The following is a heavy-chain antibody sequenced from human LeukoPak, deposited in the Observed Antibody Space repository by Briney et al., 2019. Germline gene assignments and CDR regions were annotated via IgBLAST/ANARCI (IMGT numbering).Heavy chain of an antibody. CDR3: AGDTPPGGDYYFDY. Sequence: GGSLRLSCAASGFSFSTYGMHWVRQAPGKGLEWVALIWNAGTNTYYADSVKGRFTISRDNSKNTLYLQMNSLRVEDTAVYYCAGDTPPGGDYYFDYWDQGTLVIVSS. CDR2: IWNAGTNT. J-gene: IGHJ4*02. CDR1: GFSFSTYG. V-gene: IGHV3-33*01. D-gene: IGHD3-16*01.